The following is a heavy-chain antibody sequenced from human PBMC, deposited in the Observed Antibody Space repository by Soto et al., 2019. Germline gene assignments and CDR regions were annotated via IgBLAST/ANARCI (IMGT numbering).Heavy chain of an antibody. D-gene: IGHD5-18*01. V-gene: IGHV3-23*01. CDR1: GFTFSSYA. Sequence: GGSLRLSCAASGFTFSSYAMSWVRQAPGKGLEWVSAISGSGGSTYYADSVKGRFTISRDNSKNTLYLQMNSLRAEDTAVYYCANNYSYGFSSMAYYFDYWGQGTLVTVSS. J-gene: IGHJ4*02. CDR2: ISGSGGST. CDR3: ANNYSYGFSSMAYYFDY.